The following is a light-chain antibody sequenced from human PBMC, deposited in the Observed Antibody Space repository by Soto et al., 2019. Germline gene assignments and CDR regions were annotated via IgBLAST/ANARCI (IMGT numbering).Light chain of an antibody. CDR2: DAS. CDR3: QQYGSSLFT. CDR1: QTVRNNY. Sequence: EFVLTQSPGTLSLSPWERATLSCRASQTVRNNYLAWYQQKPGQAPRLLIYDASSRATGIPDRFSGSGSGTDFTLTISRLEPEDFAVYYCQQYGSSLFTFGQGTRLEIK. J-gene: IGKJ5*01. V-gene: IGKV3-20*01.